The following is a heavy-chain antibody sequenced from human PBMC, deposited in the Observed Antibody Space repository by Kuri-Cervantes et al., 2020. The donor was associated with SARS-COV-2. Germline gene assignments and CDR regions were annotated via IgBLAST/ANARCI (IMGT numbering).Heavy chain of an antibody. Sequence: LSLTCAASGLTFSSYAMHWVRQAPGKGLEWVAVISYDGSNKYYADSVKGRFTISRDNSKNTLYLQMNSLRAEDTAVYYCARALTSGYYYYGMDVWGQRTTVTVSS. J-gene: IGHJ6*02. CDR2: ISYDGSNK. CDR1: GLTFSSYA. CDR3: ARALTSGYYYYGMDV. D-gene: IGHD2-2*01. V-gene: IGHV3-30-3*01.